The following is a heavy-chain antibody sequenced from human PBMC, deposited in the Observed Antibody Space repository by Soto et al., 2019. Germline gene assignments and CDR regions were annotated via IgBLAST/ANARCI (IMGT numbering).Heavy chain of an antibody. D-gene: IGHD6-13*01. Sequence: HPGGSLRLSCAASGFTFSSYGMHWVRQAPGKGLEWVAVIWYDGSNKYYADSVKGRFTISRDNSKNTLYLQMNSLRAEDTAVYYCATAGWYSSPIPFDYWGQGTLVTVSS. CDR2: IWYDGSNK. CDR3: ATAGWYSSPIPFDY. V-gene: IGHV3-33*01. J-gene: IGHJ4*02. CDR1: GFTFSSYG.